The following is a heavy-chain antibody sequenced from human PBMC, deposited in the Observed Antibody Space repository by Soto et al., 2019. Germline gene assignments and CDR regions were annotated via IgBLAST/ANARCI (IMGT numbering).Heavy chain of an antibody. Sequence: VASVKVSCKASGYTFTSYAMHWVRQAPGQRLEWMGWINAGNGNTKYSQKFQGRVTITRDTSASTAYMELSSLRSEDTAVYYCARDDSVAPYYYYGMDVWGQGTTVTVSS. J-gene: IGHJ6*02. V-gene: IGHV1-3*01. D-gene: IGHD6-19*01. CDR3: ARDDSVAPYYYYGMDV. CDR1: GYTFTSYA. CDR2: INAGNGNT.